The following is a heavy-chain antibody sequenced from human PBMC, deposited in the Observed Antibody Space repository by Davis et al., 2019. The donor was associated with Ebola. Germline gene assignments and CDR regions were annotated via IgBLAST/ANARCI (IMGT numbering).Heavy chain of an antibody. CDR1: GGTFSRYA. Sequence: SSVTVSCMASGGTFSRYAIRWLRQAPGQGLEWMGGIIPIFGTANYAQKFQGRVTITADESTSTAYMELSSLRSDDTAVYYCASVVEYQLLHAWFDPWGQGTLVTVSS. D-gene: IGHD2-2*01. CDR2: IIPIFGTA. V-gene: IGHV1-69*13. J-gene: IGHJ5*02. CDR3: ASVVEYQLLHAWFDP.